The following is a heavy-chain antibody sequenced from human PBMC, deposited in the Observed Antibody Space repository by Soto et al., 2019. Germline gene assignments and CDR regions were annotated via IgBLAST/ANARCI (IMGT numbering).Heavy chain of an antibody. CDR1: GFTFSSYA. D-gene: IGHD2-15*01. CDR2: ISGSGGST. Sequence: PGGSLSLSCAASGFTFSSYAMSWVRQAPGKGLEWVAAISGSGGSTYYADSVKGRFTISRDNSKNTLYLQMNSLRAEDTAVYYCAKASGYCSGGSCYVPHYYYGMDVWGQGTTVTVSS. V-gene: IGHV3-23*01. CDR3: AKASGYCSGGSCYVPHYYYGMDV. J-gene: IGHJ6*02.